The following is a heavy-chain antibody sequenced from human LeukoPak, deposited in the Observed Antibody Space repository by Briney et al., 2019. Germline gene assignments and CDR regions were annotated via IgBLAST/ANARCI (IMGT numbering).Heavy chain of an antibody. CDR3: AKVGSSGSQADY. Sequence: GGSLGLSCAASGFTFSSYGMHWVRQAPGKGLEWVAFIRYDGSNKYYADSVKGRFTISRDNSKNTLYLQMNSLRAEDTAVYYCAKVGSSGSQADYWGQGTLVTVSS. J-gene: IGHJ4*02. CDR1: GFTFSSYG. D-gene: IGHD3-10*01. V-gene: IGHV3-30*02. CDR2: IRYDGSNK.